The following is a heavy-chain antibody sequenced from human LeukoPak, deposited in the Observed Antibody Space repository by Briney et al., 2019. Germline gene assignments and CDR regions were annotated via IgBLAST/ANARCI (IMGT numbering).Heavy chain of an antibody. Sequence: KASETLSLTCTVSGGSISSYYWSWIRQPPGKGLEWIGYIYYSGSTNYNPSLKSRVTISVDTSKNQFSLKLSSVTAADTAVYYCARLSGRLAPKRQFDYWGQGTLVTVSS. CDR2: IYYSGST. J-gene: IGHJ4*02. CDR3: ARLSGRLAPKRQFDY. CDR1: GGSISSYY. V-gene: IGHV4-59*12. D-gene: IGHD1-1*01.